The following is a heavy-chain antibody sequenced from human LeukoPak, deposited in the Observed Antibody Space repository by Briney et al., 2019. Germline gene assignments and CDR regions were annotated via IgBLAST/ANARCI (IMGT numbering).Heavy chain of an antibody. V-gene: IGHV4-39*07. CDR2: IYYSGST. J-gene: IGHJ5*02. Sequence: SETLSLTCTVSGGSISSSSYYRGWIRQPPGKGLEWIGSIYYSGSTYYNPSLKSRVTISVDTSKNQFSLKLSSVTAADTAVYYCARVSEVRGVITPFDPWGQGTLVTVSS. CDR3: ARVSEVRGVITPFDP. D-gene: IGHD3-10*01. CDR1: GGSISSSSYY.